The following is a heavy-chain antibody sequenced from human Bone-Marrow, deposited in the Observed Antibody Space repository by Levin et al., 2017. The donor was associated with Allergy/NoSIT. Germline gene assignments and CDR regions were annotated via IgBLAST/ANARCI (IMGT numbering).Heavy chain of an antibody. CDR1: GGSVSSDGYF. V-gene: IGHV4-61*08. D-gene: IGHD2-2*01. CDR3: ASQRCASAACSARLCDS. Sequence: SETLSLTCTVSGGSVSSDGYFWTWIRQPPRKGLEWIGYVYYSGSTNYNPSLKSRVSMSVNTSNNQFSLKLNSVTAAHPAMYYCASQRCASAACSARLCDSWGHGTLVTVSS. J-gene: IGHJ5*01. CDR2: VYYSGST.